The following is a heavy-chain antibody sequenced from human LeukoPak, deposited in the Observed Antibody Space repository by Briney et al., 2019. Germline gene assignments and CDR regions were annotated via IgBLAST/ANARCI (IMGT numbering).Heavy chain of an antibody. Sequence: PGGSLRLSCAASGFTVSSNYMNWARQAPGKGLEWVSIIYSGGHTYYADSVKGRFTISRDNSKNTLYLQMNSLRAEDTAVYYCTRGPGSTWYSDYWGQGTLVTVSS. CDR1: GFTVSSNY. D-gene: IGHD6-13*01. CDR3: TRGPGSTWYSDY. V-gene: IGHV3-66*02. J-gene: IGHJ4*02. CDR2: IYSGGHT.